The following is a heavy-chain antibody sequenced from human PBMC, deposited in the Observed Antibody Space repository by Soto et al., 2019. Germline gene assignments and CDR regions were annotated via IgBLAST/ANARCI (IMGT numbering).Heavy chain of an antibody. Sequence: PSETLSLTCTVSGGSISSYYLSWIRQPPGKGLEWIVYIYYSGITNYNPSLKSRVTISVDTSKTQFSMKLSSVTAADTAVYYCAGQPYDILTGYSPFDYWGQGTLVTVSS. CDR1: GGSISSYY. CDR3: AGQPYDILTGYSPFDY. V-gene: IGHV4-59*01. J-gene: IGHJ4*02. CDR2: IYYSGIT. D-gene: IGHD3-9*01.